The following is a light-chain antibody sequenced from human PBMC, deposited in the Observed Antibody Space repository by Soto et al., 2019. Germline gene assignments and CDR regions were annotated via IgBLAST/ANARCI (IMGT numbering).Light chain of an antibody. CDR2: GAS. CDR1: QSVSSSY. CDR3: QQYNSYSRT. J-gene: IGKJ1*01. Sequence: DIVLTQSPGTLSLSPGERAALSCRASQSVSSSYLAWYQQKPGQAPRLLIYGASNRATGIPDRFSGSGSGTDFTLTISRLEPEDFATYYCQQYNSYSRTFGQGTKVEIK. V-gene: IGKV3-20*01.